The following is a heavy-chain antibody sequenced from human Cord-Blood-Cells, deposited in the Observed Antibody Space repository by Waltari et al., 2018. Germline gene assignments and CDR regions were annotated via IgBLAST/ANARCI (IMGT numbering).Heavy chain of an antibody. Sequence: EVQLVESGGGLIQPGGSLRLSCAASGFTVSSNYMSWVRQATGKGLEWGAVIYSGGRTSYADSVKGRFTIARDNSKNTLYLQMNSLRAEDTAVYYCARGRYGGNLDYWGQGTLVTVSS. J-gene: IGHJ4*02. CDR2: IYSGGRT. CDR3: ARGRYGGNLDY. CDR1: GFTVSSNY. D-gene: IGHD2-15*01. V-gene: IGHV3-53*01.